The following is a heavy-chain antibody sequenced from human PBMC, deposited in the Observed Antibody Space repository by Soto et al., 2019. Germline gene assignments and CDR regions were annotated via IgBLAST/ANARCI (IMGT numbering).Heavy chain of an antibody. V-gene: IGHV4-59*08. CDR2: IYYTGTT. D-gene: IGHD3-22*01. CDR3: ARLGGFYQSLDS. Sequence: SETLSLTCTVSGGSISSYYWSWIRQPPGKGLEWIGYIYYTGTTNYNPSIKSRVTISVDSSKNQFSLNVTSVSAADTAVYYCARLGGFYQSLDSWGQGTLVTVSS. J-gene: IGHJ5*01. CDR1: GGSISSYY.